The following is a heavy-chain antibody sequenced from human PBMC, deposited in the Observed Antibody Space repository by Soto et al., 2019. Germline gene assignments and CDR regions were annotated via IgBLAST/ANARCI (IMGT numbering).Heavy chain of an antibody. D-gene: IGHD6-6*01. Sequence: SETLSLTCTVSGGSISSGGYYWSWIRQHPGKGLEWIGYIYYSGSTCYNPSLKSRVTISVDTSKNQFSLKLSSVTAADTAVYYCARVGGREQLVDYWGQGTLVTVSS. CDR2: IYYSGST. V-gene: IGHV4-31*03. CDR3: ARVGGREQLVDY. J-gene: IGHJ4*02. CDR1: GGSISSGGYY.